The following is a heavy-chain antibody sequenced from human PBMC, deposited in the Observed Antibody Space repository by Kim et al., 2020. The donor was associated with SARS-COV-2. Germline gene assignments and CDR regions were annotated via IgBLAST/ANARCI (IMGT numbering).Heavy chain of an antibody. J-gene: IGHJ6*02. D-gene: IGHD5-12*01. CDR3: ARGRYSSYDYIYYYGMDA. CDR1: GGTFSSYA. CDR2: IIPIFGTA. V-gene: IGHV1-69*13. Sequence: SVKVSCKASGGTFSSYAISWVRQAPGQGLEWMGGIIPIFGTANYAQKFQGRVTITADESTSTGYMELCSLRSEDTAVYYCARGRYSSYDYIYYYGMDAWGQGTTVTVSS.